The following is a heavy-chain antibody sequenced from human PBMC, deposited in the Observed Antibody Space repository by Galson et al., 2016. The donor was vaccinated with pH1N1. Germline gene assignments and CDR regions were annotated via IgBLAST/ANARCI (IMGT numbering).Heavy chain of an antibody. CDR2: IDWDDDK. V-gene: IGHV2-70*01. J-gene: IGHJ5*02. Sequence: PALVKPTQTLTLTCTFSGFSLSTSGMCVSWIRQPPGKALEWLALIDWDDDKYYSTSLKTRLTISKDTSKNQVVLTMTNMDPFDTATYYCARMRYGDYSDWFDPRGQGTLVTVSS. D-gene: IGHD4-17*01. CDR3: ARMRYGDYSDWFDP. CDR1: GFSLSTSGMC.